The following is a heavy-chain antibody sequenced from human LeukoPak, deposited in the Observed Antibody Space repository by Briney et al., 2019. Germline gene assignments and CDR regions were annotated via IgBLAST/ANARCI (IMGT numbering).Heavy chain of an antibody. V-gene: IGHV3-23*01. Sequence: GGSLRLSCAASGFTFSNAWMSWVRQAPGKGLEWVSSIRGSGHSTYYADSVKGRFTISRDNSKNTLYLQMNSLRAEDTAVYYCAKDYSSGSPEYFHHWGQGTLVTVSS. CDR2: IRGSGHST. J-gene: IGHJ1*01. D-gene: IGHD3-10*01. CDR1: GFTFSNAW. CDR3: AKDYSSGSPEYFHH.